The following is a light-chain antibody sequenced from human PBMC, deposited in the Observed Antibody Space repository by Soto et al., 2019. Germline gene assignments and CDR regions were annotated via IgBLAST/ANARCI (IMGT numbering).Light chain of an antibody. V-gene: IGKV3-20*01. J-gene: IGKJ2*01. CDR2: GAS. Sequence: DIVLTQSPGTLSLSPGERATLSCRASQSVSSSYLAWYQQKPGQAPRLLIYGASSRATGIPDRFSGSGSGTDFTLTISRLEPEDFAVYYCQQYGSSLYTLGQGTKLEIK. CDR1: QSVSSSY. CDR3: QQYGSSLYT.